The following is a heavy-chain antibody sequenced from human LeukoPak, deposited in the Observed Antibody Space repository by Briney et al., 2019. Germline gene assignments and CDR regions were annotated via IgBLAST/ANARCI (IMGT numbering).Heavy chain of an antibody. D-gene: IGHD6-13*01. Sequence: PGGSLRLSCAASGFTFDDYAMHWVRQAPGKGLEWVSGISWNSGTIGYADSVKGRFTISRDNSKNTLYLQMNSLRAEDTAVYYCAKPMGRGQLVPTIDYWGQGTLVTVSS. CDR1: GFTFDDYA. CDR3: AKPMGRGQLVPTIDY. CDR2: ISWNSGTI. V-gene: IGHV3-9*01. J-gene: IGHJ4*02.